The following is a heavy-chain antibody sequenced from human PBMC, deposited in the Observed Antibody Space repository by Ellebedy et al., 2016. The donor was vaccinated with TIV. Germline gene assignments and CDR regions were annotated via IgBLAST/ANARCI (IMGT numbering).Heavy chain of an antibody. CDR3: ARAYQMPLGQCFQH. J-gene: IGHJ1*01. CDR1: GFTLSNNY. D-gene: IGHD2-2*01. Sequence: GESLKISXAASGFTLSNNYMSWVRQAPGKGLEWVSAISGSGGGAYYTELVKGRFTISRDNSKNRLLLQMNNLRAEDTAVYYCARAYQMPLGQCFQHWGQGTLVTVSS. V-gene: IGHV3-23*01. CDR2: ISGSGGGA.